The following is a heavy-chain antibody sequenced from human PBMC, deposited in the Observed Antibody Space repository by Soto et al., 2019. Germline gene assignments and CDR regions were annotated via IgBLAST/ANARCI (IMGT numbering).Heavy chain of an antibody. CDR2: IWFDGSDK. V-gene: IGHV3-33*01. CDR3: ARRRPPRLRTGYPPLYMDF. CDR1: GFTFSSYG. Sequence: GGSLRLSXAASGFTFSSYGMHWVRQAPGKGLEWVAVIWFDGSDKYYADSVKGRFTISRDNSKNTLYLQMNSLRAEDTAVYYCARRRPPRLRTGYPPLYMDFWGQGTLVTVSS. J-gene: IGHJ4*02. D-gene: IGHD3-9*01.